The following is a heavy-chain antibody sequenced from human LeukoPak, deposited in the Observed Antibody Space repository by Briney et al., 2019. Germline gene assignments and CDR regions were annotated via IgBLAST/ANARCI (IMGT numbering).Heavy chain of an antibody. V-gene: IGHV3-30*18. CDR1: GFTFSSYG. D-gene: IGHD4-17*01. Sequence: PGGSLRLSCAASGFTFSSYGMHWVRQAPGKGLEGVAVISYDGSNKYYADSVKGRFTISRDNSKNTLYLQMNSLRAEDTAVYYCAKAPLTTTVMGNPDYWGQGTLVTVSS. J-gene: IGHJ4*02. CDR3: AKAPLTTTVMGNPDY. CDR2: ISYDGSNK.